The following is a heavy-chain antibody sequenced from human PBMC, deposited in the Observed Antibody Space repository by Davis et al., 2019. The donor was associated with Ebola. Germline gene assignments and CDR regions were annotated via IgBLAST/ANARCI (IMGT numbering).Heavy chain of an antibody. D-gene: IGHD4-17*01. CDR1: GYTFTSYY. V-gene: IGHV1-46*01. CDR3: ARHRPFGDYAIDY. CDR2: INPSGGST. J-gene: IGHJ4*02. Sequence: ASVKVSCKASGYTFTSYYMHWVRQAPGQGLEWMGIINPSGGSTSYAQKFQGRVTMTRDTSASTAYMELSSLKASDTAMYYCARHRPFGDYAIDYWGQGTLVTVSS.